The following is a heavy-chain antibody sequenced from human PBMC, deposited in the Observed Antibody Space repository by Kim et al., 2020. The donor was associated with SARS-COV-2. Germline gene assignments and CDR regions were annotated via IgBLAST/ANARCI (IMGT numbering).Heavy chain of an antibody. Sequence: SETLSLTCTVSGGSVSSGSYYWSWIRQPPGKGLEWIGYIYYSGSTNYNPSLKSRVTISVDTSKNQFSLKLSSVTAADTAVYYCARDRSYNWNDAPPGGM. D-gene: IGHD1-20*01. CDR1: GGSVSSGSYY. V-gene: IGHV4-61*01. CDR2: IYYSGST. CDR3: ARDRSYNWNDAPPGGM. J-gene: IGHJ6*01.